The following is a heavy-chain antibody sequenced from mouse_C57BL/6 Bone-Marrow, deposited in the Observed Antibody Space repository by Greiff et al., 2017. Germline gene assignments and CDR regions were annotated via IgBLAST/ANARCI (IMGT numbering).Heavy chain of an antibody. D-gene: IGHD2-3*01. Sequence: VKLQESGPELVKPGASVKISCKASGYAFSSSWMNWVKQRPGKGLEWIGRIYPGDGDTNYNGKFKGKATLTADKSSSTAYMQISSLTSEDSAVYFCARLGWLLSFAYWGQGTLVTVSA. V-gene: IGHV1-82*01. CDR2: IYPGDGDT. CDR3: ARLGWLLSFAY. CDR1: GYAFSSSW. J-gene: IGHJ3*01.